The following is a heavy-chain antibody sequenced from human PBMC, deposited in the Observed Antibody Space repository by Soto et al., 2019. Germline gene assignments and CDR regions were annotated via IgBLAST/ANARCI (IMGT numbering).Heavy chain of an antibody. V-gene: IGHV6-1*01. CDR3: ARGSWDKVSRPKSTDV. CDR2: TYYKSKWYY. Sequence: SQTLSLTCDMSGDSVSSNGAGWYWIRQTPSRGLEWLGRTYYKSKWYYTYAASVKSRITVSPDTSKNQFSLQLTSVTPEDTAVYYCARGSWDKVSRPKSTDVWDKGIT. CDR1: GDSVSSNGAG. J-gene: IGHJ6*03. D-gene: IGHD1-26*01.